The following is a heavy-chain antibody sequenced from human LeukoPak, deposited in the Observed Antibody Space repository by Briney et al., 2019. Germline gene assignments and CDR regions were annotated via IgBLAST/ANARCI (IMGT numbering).Heavy chain of an antibody. V-gene: IGHV3-21*01. CDR2: ISSSSSHI. CDR1: GFTFSSYT. Sequence: GGSLRLSCAVSGFTFSSYTINWVRQAPGKGLEWVSSISSSSSHIYYADSVKGRFTISRDNAKNSLSLQMNSLRAEDTAVYYCASAQHYYGSGSYPYYYMDVWGKGTTVTISS. CDR3: ASAQHYYGSGSYPYYYMDV. D-gene: IGHD3-10*01. J-gene: IGHJ6*03.